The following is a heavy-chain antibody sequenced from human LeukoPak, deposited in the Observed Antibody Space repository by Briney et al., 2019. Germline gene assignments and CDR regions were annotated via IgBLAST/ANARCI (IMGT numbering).Heavy chain of an antibody. V-gene: IGHV4-39*01. J-gene: IGHJ4*02. CDR3: ARLSYSSGDY. Sequence: SETLSLTCTVSGGSISSSSYYWGWIRQPPGKGLEWIGSIYYSGSIYYNPSLKSRVTISVETSTTQFSLKLSSVTAADTAVYYCARLSYSSGDYWGQGTLVTVSS. D-gene: IGHD2-21*01. CDR1: GGSISSSSYY. CDR2: IYYSGSI.